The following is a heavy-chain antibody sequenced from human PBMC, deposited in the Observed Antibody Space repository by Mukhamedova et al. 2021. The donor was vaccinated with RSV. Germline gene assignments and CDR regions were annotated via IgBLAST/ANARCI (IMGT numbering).Heavy chain of an antibody. Sequence: SWIRQPPGKGLEWIGYIYYSGSTYYNPSLKSRVTISVDTSKNQFSLKLSPVTAADTAVYYCARATVRASYYYASSGYYSRFDPWG. J-gene: IGHJ5*02. CDR2: IYYSGST. CDR3: ARATVRASYYYASSGYYSRFDP. D-gene: IGHD3-22*01. V-gene: IGHV4-30-4*08.